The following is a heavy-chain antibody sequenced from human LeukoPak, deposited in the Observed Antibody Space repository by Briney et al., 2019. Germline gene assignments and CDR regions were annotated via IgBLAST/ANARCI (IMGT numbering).Heavy chain of an antibody. CDR1: GFTFSSYW. D-gene: IGHD1-26*01. Sequence: PGGSLRLSCAASGFTFSSYWMSWVRQAPGKGLEWVANIKQDGSEKYYEDSVKGRFTISRDNAKNSLYLQMNSLRAEDTAVYYCARDLPWYSGSYQAAFDIWGQGTMVTVSS. CDR3: ARDLPWYSGSYQAAFDI. V-gene: IGHV3-7*01. CDR2: IKQDGSEK. J-gene: IGHJ3*02.